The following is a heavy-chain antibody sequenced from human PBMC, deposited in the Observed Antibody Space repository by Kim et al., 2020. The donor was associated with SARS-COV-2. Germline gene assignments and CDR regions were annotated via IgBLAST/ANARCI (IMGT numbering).Heavy chain of an antibody. V-gene: IGHV3-15*01. J-gene: IGHJ3*02. CDR3: TTHYYGGNLLDAFDI. D-gene: IGHD4-17*01. Sequence: APGKGRFTISRDDSKNTLYLQMNSLKTEDTAVYYCTTHYYGGNLLDAFDIWGQGTMVTVSS.